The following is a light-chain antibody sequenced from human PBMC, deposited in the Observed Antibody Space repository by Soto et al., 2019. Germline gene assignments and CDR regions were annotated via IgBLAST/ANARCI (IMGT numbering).Light chain of an antibody. CDR3: QQSYSNPIT. CDR2: AAS. Sequence: DIHMTQSPSSLSASVGYRFPITCRARQSISSYLNWYQQKPGKAPKLLTYAASSLRSGVPSRFSGSGSGTDFTLTISSLQPEDFETYYRQQSYSNPITFGQGTRREIK. V-gene: IGKV1-39*01. CDR1: QSISSY. J-gene: IGKJ5*01.